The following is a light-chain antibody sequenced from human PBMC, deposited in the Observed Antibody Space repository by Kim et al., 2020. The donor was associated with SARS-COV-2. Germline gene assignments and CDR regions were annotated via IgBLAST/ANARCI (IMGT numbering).Light chain of an antibody. Sequence: DIQMTQSPSSASASVGDRVTITCRASQRISSWLAWYQQKPGKAPNLLIFAASSLQSGVPSRFSGSGSGTDFSLTISSLQPEDSATYYCQQANSFPYTFGQGTKLEF. CDR3: QQANSFPYT. V-gene: IGKV1-12*01. J-gene: IGKJ2*01. CDR2: AAS. CDR1: QRISSW.